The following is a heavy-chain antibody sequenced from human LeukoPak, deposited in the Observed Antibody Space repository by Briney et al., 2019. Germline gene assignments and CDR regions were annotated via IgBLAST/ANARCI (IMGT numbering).Heavy chain of an antibody. CDR1: GGSFSGFY. CDR2: INHSGST. D-gene: IGHD5-12*01. J-gene: IGHJ4*02. Sequence: SATLSLTCAVYGGSFSGFYWSWIRQPPGKGLEWIGEINHSGSTNYNPSLKSRVTISVDTSKNQFSLKLSSVTAADTAVYYCARLGYSGTYRAPPDYWGQGTLVTVSS. CDR3: ARLGYSGTYRAPPDY. V-gene: IGHV4-34*01.